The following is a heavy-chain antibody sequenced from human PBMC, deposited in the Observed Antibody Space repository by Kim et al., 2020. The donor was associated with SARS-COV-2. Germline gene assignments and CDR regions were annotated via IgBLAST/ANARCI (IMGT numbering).Heavy chain of an antibody. Sequence: SETLSLTCTVSGGSISSSSYYWGWIRQPPGKGLEWIGSIYYSGSTYYNPSLKSRVTISVDTSKNQFSLKLSSVTAADTAVYYCAGDSPMVRGVMGNWFDPWGQGTLVTVSS. D-gene: IGHD3-10*01. CDR1: GGSISSSSYY. CDR2: IYYSGST. V-gene: IGHV4-39*07. CDR3: AGDSPMVRGVMGNWFDP. J-gene: IGHJ5*02.